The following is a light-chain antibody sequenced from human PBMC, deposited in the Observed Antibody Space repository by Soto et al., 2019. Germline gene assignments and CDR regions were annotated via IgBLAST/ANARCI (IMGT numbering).Light chain of an antibody. Sequence: MTQSPATLSVSPGDSATIPCRASQSISSWLAWYQQKPGKAPKLLIYDDSSLESGVPSRFSGSGSGTELTLTISRLQPDDFATYYCQQYNSYSSTFGQGTKVDIK. CDR1: QSISSW. J-gene: IGKJ1*01. V-gene: IGKV1-5*01. CDR2: DDS. CDR3: QQYNSYSST.